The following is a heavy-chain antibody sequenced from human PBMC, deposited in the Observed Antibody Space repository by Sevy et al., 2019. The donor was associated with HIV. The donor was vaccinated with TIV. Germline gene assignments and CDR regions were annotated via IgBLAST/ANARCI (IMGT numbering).Heavy chain of an antibody. J-gene: IGHJ4*02. D-gene: IGHD1-26*01. Sequence: GGSLRLSCVASGFSISTHAMHWVRQAPDKGLEWVAVILYDGSNKNYADSVKDRFANSRDNSQKTLYLQMNSLRADDAAVYYCAGEFTGWDLRFDYWGQGTLVTVSS. CDR2: ILYDGSNK. V-gene: IGHV3-30*09. CDR3: AGEFTGWDLRFDY. CDR1: GFSISTHA.